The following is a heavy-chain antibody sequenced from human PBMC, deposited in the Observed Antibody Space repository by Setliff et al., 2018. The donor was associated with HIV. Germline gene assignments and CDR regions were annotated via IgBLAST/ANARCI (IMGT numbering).Heavy chain of an antibody. V-gene: IGHV1-69*04. CDR2: FIPRLNIA. CDR3: ARETMYDSRGYLSHYFDY. Sequence: SVKVSCKASEGTFSSYGITWVRQAPGQGLECVGTFIPRLNIATIAQNFQGRFTISRDNSKNTLYLQMNSLRVEDTAVYYCARETMYDSRGYLSHYFDYWGQGTPVTVSS. D-gene: IGHD3-22*01. J-gene: IGHJ4*02. CDR1: EGTFSSYG.